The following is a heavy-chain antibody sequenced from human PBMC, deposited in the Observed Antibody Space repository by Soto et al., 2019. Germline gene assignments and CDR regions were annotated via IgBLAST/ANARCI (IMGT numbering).Heavy chain of an antibody. D-gene: IGHD6-13*01. CDR2: MHHDGSA. Sequence: QVQLQESGPGLVKPSGTLSLTCAVSGDSISSSNWWSWVRQPPGKGLEGIGEMHHDGSANYNPSLRSRVTVSVDKSKNQFSRKLNSVTAADTAVYYCAAASSWRLDYWGQGALVTVSS. CDR3: AAASSWRLDY. J-gene: IGHJ4*02. V-gene: IGHV4-4*02. CDR1: GDSISSSNW.